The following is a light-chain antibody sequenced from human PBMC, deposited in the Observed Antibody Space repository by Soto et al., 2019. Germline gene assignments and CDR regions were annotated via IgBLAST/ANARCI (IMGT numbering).Light chain of an antibody. CDR3: QQYDNRPLT. CDR1: QDISNY. V-gene: IGKV1-33*01. Sequence: DIQMTQSPSSLSASVGDRVTITCQASQDISNYLNWYQQKPGKAPKLLIYDASNFETGVPSRYSGSGSGTDFTVTISRLQPEDITTYYCQQYDNRPLTFGGGTKVEIK. CDR2: DAS. J-gene: IGKJ4*01.